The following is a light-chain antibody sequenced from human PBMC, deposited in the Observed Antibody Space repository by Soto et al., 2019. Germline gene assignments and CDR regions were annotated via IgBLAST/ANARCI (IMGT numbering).Light chain of an antibody. J-gene: IGLJ2*01. CDR3: SSFAGNNNLV. CDR1: SSDVGGYNY. CDR2: EVS. V-gene: IGLV2-8*01. Sequence: QSALTQPPSASGSPGQSVTISCTGTSSDVGGYNYVSWYQQHPGKAPKLMISEVSKRPSGVPDRISGSKSVNTASLTVSGLQAEDEADYYCSSFAGNNNLVFGGGTKLTVL.